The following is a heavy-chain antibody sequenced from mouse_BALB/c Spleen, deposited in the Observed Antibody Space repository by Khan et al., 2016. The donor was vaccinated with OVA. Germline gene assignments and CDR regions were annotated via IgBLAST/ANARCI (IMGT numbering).Heavy chain of an antibody. CDR2: ISSTGST. V-gene: IGHV3-2*02. D-gene: IGHD2-13*01. CDR3: ARSLYYSDSYAMDY. J-gene: IGHJ4*01. CDR1: GYSITSDYA. Sequence: EVQLQESGPGLVKPSQSLSLTCTVTGYSITSDYAWNWIRQFPGNKLEWMGYISSTGSTSYNPSLKSRISITRDTSKTQFFLHLNSVTTEDTATADCARSLYYSDSYAMDYWGQGTSVTVSS.